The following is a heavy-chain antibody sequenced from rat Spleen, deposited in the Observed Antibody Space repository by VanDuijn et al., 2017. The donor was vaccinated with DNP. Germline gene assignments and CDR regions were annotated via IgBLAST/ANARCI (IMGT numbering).Heavy chain of an antibody. D-gene: IGHD1-6*01. J-gene: IGHJ4*01. CDR1: GFSLTSYH. V-gene: IGHV2-32*01. CDR3: ARDRYYGSTVGMDA. Sequence: QVQLKESGPGLVRPSETLSLTCTVSGFSLTSYHVSWVRTPPGKGLEWMGVIWDDGSTAYNSALKSRLSISRDTSKSQVFLKMSSLKTEDTATYYCARDRYYGSTVGMDAWGQGASVTVSS. CDR2: IWDDGST.